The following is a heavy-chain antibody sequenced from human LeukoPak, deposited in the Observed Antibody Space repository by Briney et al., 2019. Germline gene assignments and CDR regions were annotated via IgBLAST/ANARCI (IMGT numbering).Heavy chain of an antibody. J-gene: IGHJ4*02. CDR3: ARRGKGLKGYFDY. CDR1: GGSISRSNW. V-gene: IGHV4-4*02. Sequence: PSGTLSLTCAVSGGSISRSNWWSWVRQSPGKGLEWIGEIYHSGSTDYNPSLKSRVTISVDTSKNQFSLKLSSVTAADTAVYYCARRGKGLKGYFDYWGQGTLVTVSS. D-gene: IGHD3-16*01. CDR2: IYHSGST.